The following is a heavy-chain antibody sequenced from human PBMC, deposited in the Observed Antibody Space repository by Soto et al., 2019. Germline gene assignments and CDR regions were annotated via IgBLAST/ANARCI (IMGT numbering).Heavy chain of an antibody. J-gene: IGHJ6*02. CDR3: ARAECSSPDCLTAYYSYGLDV. Sequence: PGGSLRLSCAASGFNFINFEMHWVRQAPGKGLEWVSYINTAGSTKYYAESVKGRFTISRDNASNSLFLQMNSLRAEDTAVYYCARAECSSPDCLTAYYSYGLDVWGQGSTVTVSS. CDR1: GFNFINFE. CDR2: INTAGSTK. V-gene: IGHV3-48*03. D-gene: IGHD3-9*01.